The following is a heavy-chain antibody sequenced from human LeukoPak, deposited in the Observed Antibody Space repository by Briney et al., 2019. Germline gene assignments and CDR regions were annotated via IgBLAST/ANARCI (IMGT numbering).Heavy chain of an antibody. J-gene: IGHJ4*02. CDR3: AKVLYSYGTGSLDY. CDR2: IHYGGSNT. CDR1: GFSFSDYG. Sequence: GGSLRLSCVASGFSFSDYGMHWVRQTPGKGLECVAFIHYGGSNTYYADSVKGRITISRDDSKNTLYLQMNSLRAEDTAVYYCAKVLYSYGTGSLDYWGQGTLVTVSS. D-gene: IGHD5-18*01. V-gene: IGHV3-30*02.